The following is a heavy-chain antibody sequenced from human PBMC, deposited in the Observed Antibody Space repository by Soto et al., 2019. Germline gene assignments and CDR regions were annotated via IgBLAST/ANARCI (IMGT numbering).Heavy chain of an antibody. D-gene: IGHD3-22*01. CDR3: TSRYYDSSGYDY. CDR2: IRSKANSYAT. J-gene: IGHJ4*02. CDR1: GFTFSGSA. Sequence: EVQLVESGGGLVQPGGSLKLSCAASGFTFSGSAMHWVRQASGKGLEWVGRIRSKANSYATAYAASVKGRFTISRXXSKNTAYLQMNSLKTEDTAVYYCTSRYYDSSGYDYWGQGTLVTVSS. V-gene: IGHV3-73*01.